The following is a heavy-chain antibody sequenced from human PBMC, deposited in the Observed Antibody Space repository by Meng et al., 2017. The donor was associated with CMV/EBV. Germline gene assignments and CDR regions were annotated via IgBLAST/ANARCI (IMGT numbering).Heavy chain of an antibody. CDR1: CYTVTTYG. Sequence: VDLVQSGEGVKRPGAPWKVSSKASCYTVTTYGSSCVRQAPGQELAWKGWISAYNGNTSYAQKHQGRVTITTDTSTSTAYMELGSLRSDDTAVYYCARYGQQLVSWFDYWGQGTLVTVSS. V-gene: IGHV1-18*01. CDR3: ARYGQQLVSWFDY. J-gene: IGHJ4*02. D-gene: IGHD6-13*01. CDR2: ISAYNGNT.